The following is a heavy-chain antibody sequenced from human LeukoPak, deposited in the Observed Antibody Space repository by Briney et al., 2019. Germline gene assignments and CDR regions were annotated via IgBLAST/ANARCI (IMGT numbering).Heavy chain of an antibody. D-gene: IGHD6-19*01. V-gene: IGHV3-66*01. Sequence: GGSLRLSCTASGFTFSITYMAWVRQAPGKGLEWVSVIYSGGDAYYADSVKGRFTISRDNAKNSLYLQMNSLRVEDTAVYYCARDSSGWYHWFDPWGQGTLVTVSS. CDR3: ARDSSGWYHWFDP. J-gene: IGHJ5*02. CDR2: IYSGGDA. CDR1: GFTFSITY.